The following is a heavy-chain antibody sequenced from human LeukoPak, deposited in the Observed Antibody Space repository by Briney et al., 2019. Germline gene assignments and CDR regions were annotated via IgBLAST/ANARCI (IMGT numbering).Heavy chain of an antibody. J-gene: IGHJ3*02. Sequence: PGRSLRLSCAASGFTFDDYAMHSVRQAPGKGLEWVSGISWNSGSIGYADSVKGRFTISRDNAKNSLYLQMNSLRAEDTAVYYCAREKQPISKAVAGTGHDAFNIWGQGTMVTVSS. CDR3: AREKQPISKAVAGTGHDAFNI. D-gene: IGHD6-19*01. V-gene: IGHV3-9*01. CDR2: ISWNSGSI. CDR1: GFTFDDYA.